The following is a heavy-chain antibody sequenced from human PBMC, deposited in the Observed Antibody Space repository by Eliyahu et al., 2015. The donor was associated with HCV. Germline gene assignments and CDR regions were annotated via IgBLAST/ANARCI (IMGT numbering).Heavy chain of an antibody. CDR3: ARIRTDYGDYNWYFDL. CDR1: GFSLSXAXMG. V-gene: IGHV2-26*01. CDR2: IFSXDEK. Sequence: QVTLKESGPVLVKPTETLTLTCTVXGFSLSXAXMGXSWIRQPPGKALXWLAHIFSXDEKSYXTSLKSRLTTSKDTSKSQVVLTMTNMDPVDTATYYCARIRTDYGDYNWYFDLWGRGTLVTVSS. D-gene: IGHD4-17*01. J-gene: IGHJ2*01.